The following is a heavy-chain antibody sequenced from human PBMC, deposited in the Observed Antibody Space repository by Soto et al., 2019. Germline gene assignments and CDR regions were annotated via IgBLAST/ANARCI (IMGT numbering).Heavy chain of an antibody. CDR1: GFTFSSYG. V-gene: IGHV3-30*18. CDR3: AKGAPGCSGGSCYLIQYYFDY. J-gene: IGHJ4*02. Sequence: QVQLVESGGGVVQPGRSLRLSCVASGFTFSSYGMHWVRQAPGKGLEWVAVISYDGSNKYYADSVKGRFTISRDNSKNTLYLQMNSLRAEDTAVYYCAKGAPGCSGGSCYLIQYYFDYWGQGTLVTVSS. D-gene: IGHD2-15*01. CDR2: ISYDGSNK.